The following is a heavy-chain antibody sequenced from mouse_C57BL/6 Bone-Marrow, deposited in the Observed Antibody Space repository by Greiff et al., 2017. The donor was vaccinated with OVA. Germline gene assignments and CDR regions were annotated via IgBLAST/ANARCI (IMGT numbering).Heavy chain of an antibody. CDR2: INPNNGGT. V-gene: IGHV1-22*01. CDR3: ARRIDGYSDFDY. D-gene: IGHD2-3*01. Sequence: EVQLQQSGPELVKPGASVKMSCKASGYTFTDYNMHWVKQSHGQSLEWIGYINPNNGGTSYNQKFKGKATLTVNKSSSTAYMELRSLTSEDSAVYYCARRIDGYSDFDYWGQGTTLTVSS. CDR1: GYTFTDYN. J-gene: IGHJ2*01.